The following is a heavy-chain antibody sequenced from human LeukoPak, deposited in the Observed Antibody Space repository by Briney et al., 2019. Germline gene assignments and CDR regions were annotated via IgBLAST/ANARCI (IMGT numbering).Heavy chain of an antibody. CDR3: ARERELDYYGSSGYYPFDY. V-gene: IGHV1-69*04. CDR1: GGTFSSYA. J-gene: IGHJ4*02. D-gene: IGHD3-22*01. CDR2: IIPILGIA. Sequence: SVKVSCKASGGTFSSYAISWVRQAPGQGLEWMGRIIPILGIANYAQKFQGRVTITADKSTSTAYMELSSLRSEDTAVYYCARERELDYYGSSGYYPFDYWGQGTLVTVSS.